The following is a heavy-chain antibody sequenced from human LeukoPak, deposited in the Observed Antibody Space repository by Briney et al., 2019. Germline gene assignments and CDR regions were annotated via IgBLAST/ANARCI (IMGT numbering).Heavy chain of an antibody. J-gene: IGHJ6*03. CDR3: ARGGYYDFWSGYPPQTNYYYYYMDV. CDR2: INPNSGGT. D-gene: IGHD3-3*01. CDR1: GYTFTGYY. Sequence: GASVKVSCKASGYTFTGYYMHWVRQAPGQGLEWMGWINPNSGGTNYAQKFQGRVTMTRDTSISTAYMELSRLRSDDTAVYYCARGGYYDFWSGYPPQTNYYYYYMDVWGKGTTVTVSS. V-gene: IGHV1-2*02.